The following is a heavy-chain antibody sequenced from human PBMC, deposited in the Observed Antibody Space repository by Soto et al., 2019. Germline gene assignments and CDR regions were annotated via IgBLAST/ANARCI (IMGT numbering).Heavy chain of an antibody. CDR2: ISGFSSTI. V-gene: IGHV3-48*01. CDR1: GFTSSRYS. J-gene: IGHJ6*03. D-gene: IGHD3-3*01. CDR3: ARGERFLDYYYFYMDV. Sequence: EVQLVESGGGLVQPGGSLRLSCTASGFTSSRYSMNWVRQAPGQGLEWVSYISGFSSTIYYAESVKGRFTISRDSAKNSLYLQMDSLRVEDTAVYYGARGERFLDYYYFYMDVWGRGSTVAVSS.